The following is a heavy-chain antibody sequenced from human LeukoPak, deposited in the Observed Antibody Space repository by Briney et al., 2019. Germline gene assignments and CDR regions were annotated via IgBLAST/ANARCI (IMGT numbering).Heavy chain of an antibody. J-gene: IGHJ6*02. CDR3: ARDRRGYSRTPYGMDV. CDR1: GYTFTSYG. CDR2: ISAYNGNT. D-gene: IGHD5-18*01. Sequence: GASVKVSCKASGYTFTSYGISWVRQAPGQGLEWMGWISAYNGNTNYAQKLQGRVTMTTDTSTSTAYMELRSLRSDDTAVYYCARDRRGYSRTPYGMDVWGQGTTVTVSS. V-gene: IGHV1-18*01.